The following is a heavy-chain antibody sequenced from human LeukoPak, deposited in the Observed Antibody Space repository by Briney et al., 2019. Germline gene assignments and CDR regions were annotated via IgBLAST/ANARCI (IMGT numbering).Heavy chain of an antibody. V-gene: IGHV3-23*01. J-gene: IGHJ4*02. CDR1: GFNFITYA. CDR2: ISGSADTA. Sequence: GGSLRLSCAASGFNFITYAMSWVRQAPGKGLEWVSVISGSADTAFYADSAKGRFTISRDNSKNTLYLQMNSLRGEDTAVYYCAKATAATTYFDYWGQGTLVTVSS. CDR3: AKATAATTYFDY. D-gene: IGHD6-25*01.